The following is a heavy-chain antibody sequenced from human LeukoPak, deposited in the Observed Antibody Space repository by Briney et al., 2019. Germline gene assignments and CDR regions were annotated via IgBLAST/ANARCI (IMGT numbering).Heavy chain of an antibody. J-gene: IGHJ4*02. CDR1: GFTSRSYW. CDR3: ARDNIPRYSSGLDYFDY. V-gene: IGHV3-7*01. CDR2: IKQDGSET. Sequence: PGGSLRLSCAASGFTSRSYWMTWVRQAPGKGLEWVANIKQDGSETYYVDSVKGRFTISRDNAKNSLYLQMNSLRAEDTAVYYCARDNIPRYSSGLDYFDYWGQGTLVTVSS. D-gene: IGHD6-19*01.